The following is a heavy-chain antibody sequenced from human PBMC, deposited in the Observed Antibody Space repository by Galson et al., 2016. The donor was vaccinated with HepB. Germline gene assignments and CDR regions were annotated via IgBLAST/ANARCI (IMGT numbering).Heavy chain of an antibody. J-gene: IGHJ1*01. V-gene: IGHV1-2*04. CDR1: GYILSDYY. Sequence: SVKVSCKASGYILSDYYMHWVRQAPGQGLEWMGCINPNSGGTNYAQKFQGWATMTRDTSISTVYMELSSLKSDDTAVYYCARASVSAEYFQYWGRGTLVTVSS. CDR3: ARASVSAEYFQY. CDR2: INPNSGGT.